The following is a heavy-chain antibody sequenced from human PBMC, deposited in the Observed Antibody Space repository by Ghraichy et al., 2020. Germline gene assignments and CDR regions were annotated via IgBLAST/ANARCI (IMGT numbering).Heavy chain of an antibody. J-gene: IGHJ4*02. V-gene: IGHV1-3*01. CDR2: INAGNGNT. Sequence: ASVKVSCKASGYTFSSYAMHWVRQAPGQRLEWMGWINAGNGNTKYSQKFQGRVTITRDTSASTAYMELSSLRSEDTAVYYCARGGSGSYGAEDYWGQGTLVTVSS. D-gene: IGHD6-19*01. CDR1: GYTFSSYA. CDR3: ARGGSGSYGAEDY.